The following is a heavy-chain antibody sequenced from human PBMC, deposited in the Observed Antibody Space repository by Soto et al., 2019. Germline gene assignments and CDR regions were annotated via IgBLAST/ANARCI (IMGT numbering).Heavy chain of an antibody. V-gene: IGHV1-18*01. CDR1: GYTFTSYG. CDR2: ISAYNGNT. D-gene: IGHD3-3*01. J-gene: IGHJ4*02. CDR3: ARDTTYYDFWSGYQEFDY. Sequence: ASVKVSCKASGYTFTSYGISWVRQAPGQGLEWMGWISAYNGNTNYAQKLQGRVTMTTDTSTSTAYMELRSLRSDDTAVYYCARDTTYYDFWSGYQEFDYWGQGTLVTVSS.